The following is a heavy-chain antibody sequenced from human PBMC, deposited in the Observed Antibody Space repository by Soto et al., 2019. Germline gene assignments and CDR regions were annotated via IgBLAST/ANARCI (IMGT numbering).Heavy chain of an antibody. D-gene: IGHD3-3*01. Sequence: SVKVSCKASGGTFSSYAISWVRQAPGQGLEWMGGIIPIFGTANYAQKFQGRVTITADKSTSTAYMELSSLRSEDTAVYYCARGGYHDFWSGYPNDAFDIWGQGTMVTVSS. J-gene: IGHJ3*02. V-gene: IGHV1-69*06. CDR2: IIPIFGTA. CDR1: GGTFSSYA. CDR3: ARGGYHDFWSGYPNDAFDI.